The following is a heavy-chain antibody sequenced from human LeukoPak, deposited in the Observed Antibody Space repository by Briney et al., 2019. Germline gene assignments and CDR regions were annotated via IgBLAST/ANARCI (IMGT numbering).Heavy chain of an antibody. CDR2: IYSGGST. CDR3: ARERSRSPYYFDY. Sequence: GGSLRLSCAASGLTVSKNYMSWVRQAPGKGLESVSVIYSGGSTYYADSVRGRFTISTDNSKNTPYLQMNSLRAEDTAVYYCARERSRSPYYFDYWGQGTLVTVSS. J-gene: IGHJ4*02. V-gene: IGHV3-53*05. CDR1: GLTVSKNY.